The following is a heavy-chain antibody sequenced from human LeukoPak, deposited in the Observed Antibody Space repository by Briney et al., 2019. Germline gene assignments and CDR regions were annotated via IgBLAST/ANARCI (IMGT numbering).Heavy chain of an antibody. V-gene: IGHV3-23*01. J-gene: IGHJ4*02. CDR3: VKESTSSGYYYAPDY. CDR2: ISGSGATT. Sequence: GGSLRLSCAASGFSFRTYAMTWVRQAPGKGLEWVSSISGSGATTYNADPLKGRFTISRGNSENTLYLQMNSLRAEDTAVYYCVKESTSSGYYYAPDYWGQGTLVTVS. D-gene: IGHD3-22*01. CDR1: GFSFRTYA.